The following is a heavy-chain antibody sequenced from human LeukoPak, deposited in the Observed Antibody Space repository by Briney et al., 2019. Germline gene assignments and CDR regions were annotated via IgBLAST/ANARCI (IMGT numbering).Heavy chain of an antibody. CDR1: GFTFSSYS. J-gene: IGHJ5*02. Sequence: GGSLRLSCAASGFTFSSYSMNWVRQAPGKGLEWVSSITSSSSYIYYADSVKGRFTISRDNAKNSLYLQMNSLRAEDTAVYYCARAETDYGGNSSPWGQGTLVTVSS. CDR2: ITSSSSYI. CDR3: ARAETDYGGNSSP. D-gene: IGHD4-23*01. V-gene: IGHV3-21*04.